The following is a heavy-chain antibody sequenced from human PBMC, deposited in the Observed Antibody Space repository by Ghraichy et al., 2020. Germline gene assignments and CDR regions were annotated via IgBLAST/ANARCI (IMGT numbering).Heavy chain of an antibody. CDR3: ARDGLPPDAFDI. V-gene: IGHV3-48*02. D-gene: IGHD2-21*01. CDR2: ISSGSRDI. Sequence: LSLTCAASGFTFSTSSMNWVRQAPGKGLEWVSFISSGSRDIWYADSVKGRFTISRDNAKNALYLQMNSLRDEDTALYYCARDGLPPDAFDIWGQGTMVTVSS. CDR1: GFTFSTSS. J-gene: IGHJ3*02.